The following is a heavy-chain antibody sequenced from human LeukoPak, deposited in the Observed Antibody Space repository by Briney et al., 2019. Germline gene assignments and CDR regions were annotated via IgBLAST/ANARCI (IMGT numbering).Heavy chain of an antibody. CDR2: INHSGST. V-gene: IGHV4-34*01. D-gene: IGHD3-3*01. CDR1: GGSFSGYY. J-gene: IGHJ4*02. Sequence: SETLSLTCAVYGGSFSGYYWSWIRQPPGKGLEWIGEINHSGSTNYNPSLKSRVTISVDTSKNQFSLKLSSVTAADTAVYYCARGYYDFWSGYYVAGTLDYWGQGTLVTVSS. CDR3: ARGYYDFWSGYYVAGTLDY.